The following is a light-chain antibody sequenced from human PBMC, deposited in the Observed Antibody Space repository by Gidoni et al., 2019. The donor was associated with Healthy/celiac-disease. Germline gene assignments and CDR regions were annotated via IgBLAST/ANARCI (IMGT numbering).Light chain of an antibody. Sequence: EIVLTQSPATLSFSPGERATLSCRASQSVSSYFAWYQQKPGQAPRLLIYDASNRATGIPARFSGSGSGTDFTLTISSREPEDFAVYYWQQRSNWITFGQGTRLEIK. CDR1: QSVSSY. V-gene: IGKV3-11*01. CDR3: QQRSNWIT. CDR2: DAS. J-gene: IGKJ5*01.